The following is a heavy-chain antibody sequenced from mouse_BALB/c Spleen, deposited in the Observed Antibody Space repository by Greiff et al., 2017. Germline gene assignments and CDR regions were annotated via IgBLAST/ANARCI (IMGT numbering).Heavy chain of an antibody. CDR2: INSNGGST. J-gene: IGHJ1*01. Sequence: EVQLQQSGGGLVQPGGSLKLSCAASGFTFSSYGMSWVRQTPDKRLELVATINSNGGSTYYPDSVKGRFTISRDNAKNTLYLQMSSLKSEDTAMYYCARDPMITWYFDVWGAGTTVTVSS. D-gene: IGHD2-4*01. CDR1: GFTFSSYG. CDR3: ARDPMITWYFDV. V-gene: IGHV5-6-3*01.